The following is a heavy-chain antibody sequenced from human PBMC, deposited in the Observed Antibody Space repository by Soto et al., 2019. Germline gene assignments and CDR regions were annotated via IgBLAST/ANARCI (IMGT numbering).Heavy chain of an antibody. V-gene: IGHV3-30-3*01. CDR1: GFTFSSYA. CDR2: ISYDGSNK. J-gene: IGHJ3*02. D-gene: IGHD3-10*01. CDR3: ARDPSRFPITMVRGVIITSDAFDI. Sequence: QVQLVESGGGVVQPGRSLRLSCAASGFTFSSYAMHWVRQAPGKGLEWVAVISYDGSNKYYADSVKGRFTISRDNSKNTLYLQMNSLRAEDTAVYYCARDPSRFPITMVRGVIITSDAFDIWGQGTMVTVSS.